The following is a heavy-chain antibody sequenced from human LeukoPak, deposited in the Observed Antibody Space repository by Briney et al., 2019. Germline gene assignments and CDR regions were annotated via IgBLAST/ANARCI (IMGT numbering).Heavy chain of an antibody. CDR1: GGTFSSYA. CDR2: IIPIFGTA. J-gene: IGHJ5*02. V-gene: IGHV1-69*13. D-gene: IGHD3-10*01. CDR3: ARDTQGYMVRGVIQNWFDP. Sequence: GASVKVSCKASGGTFSSYAISWVRQAPGQGLEWMGGIIPIFGTANYAQKFQGRVTITADESTSTAYMELSSLRSEDTAVYSCARDTQGYMVRGVIQNWFDPWGQGTLVTVSS.